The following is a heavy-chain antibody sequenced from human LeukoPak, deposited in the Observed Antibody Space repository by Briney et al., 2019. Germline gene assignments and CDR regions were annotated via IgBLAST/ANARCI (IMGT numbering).Heavy chain of an antibody. CDR2: ISISARTI. V-gene: IGHV3-48*02. J-gene: IGHJ5*02. Sequence: PGGSLRLSCAASGFTFSSYAMNWVRQAPGKGLEWVSYISISARTIYYIDSVKGRFTISRDNAKNSLYLQMNSLRDEDTAVYYCARDFSRFCSSSSCANWFDPWGQGTLVTVSS. CDR3: ARDFSRFCSSSSCANWFDP. CDR1: GFTFSSYA. D-gene: IGHD2-2*01.